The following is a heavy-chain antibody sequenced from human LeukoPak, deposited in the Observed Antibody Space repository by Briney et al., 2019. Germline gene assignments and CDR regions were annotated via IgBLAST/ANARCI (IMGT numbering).Heavy chain of an antibody. J-gene: IGHJ4*02. Sequence: GASVKVSCKASGYTFTGYYMHWVRQAPGQGLEWMGWINPNSGGTNYAQKFQGRVTMTRDTSISTAYMELSRLRSDDTAVYYCAKGYGDYWRYYFDYWGQGTLVTVSS. CDR3: AKGYGDYWRYYFDY. V-gene: IGHV1-2*02. CDR2: INPNSGGT. D-gene: IGHD4-17*01. CDR1: GYTFTGYY.